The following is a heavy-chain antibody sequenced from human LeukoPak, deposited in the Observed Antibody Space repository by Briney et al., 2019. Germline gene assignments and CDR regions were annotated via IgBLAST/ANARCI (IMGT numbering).Heavy chain of an antibody. J-gene: IGHJ5*02. CDR2: INPNSGGT. CDR1: GYTFTGYY. D-gene: IGHD3-9*01. Sequence: ASVKVSCKASGYTFTGYYMHWVRQAPGQGPEWMGWINPNSGGTNYAQKFQGRVTMTRDTSISTAYMELSRLRSDDTAVYYCARGRRYTHNWFDPWGQGTLVTVSS. CDR3: ARGRRYTHNWFDP. V-gene: IGHV1-2*02.